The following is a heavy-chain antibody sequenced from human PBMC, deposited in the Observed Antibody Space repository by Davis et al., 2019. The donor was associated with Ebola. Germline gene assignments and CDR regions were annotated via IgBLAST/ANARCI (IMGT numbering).Heavy chain of an antibody. Sequence: GESLKISCAASGFTFSDYYMSWIRQAPGKGLEWVSYISSSGSTIYYADSVKGRFTISRDNAKNSLYLQMNSLRAEDTAVYYCARTRGYYYDSIREDYWGQGTLVTVSS. CDR1: GFTFSDYY. CDR2: ISSSGSTI. CDR3: ARTRGYYYDSIREDY. J-gene: IGHJ4*02. V-gene: IGHV3-11*01. D-gene: IGHD3-22*01.